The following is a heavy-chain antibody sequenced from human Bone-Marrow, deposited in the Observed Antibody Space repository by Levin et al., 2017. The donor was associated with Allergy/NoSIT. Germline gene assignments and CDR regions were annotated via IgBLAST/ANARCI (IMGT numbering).Heavy chain of an antibody. Sequence: SCAASGFTFTSHTMHWVRQAPGKGLEWVSSISGSSDYIYYTGSVKGRFTISRDNAKNSLFLQMNSLRTEDTAVYYCAREEYCTGGSCYHALGYWGQGTPVTVSS. CDR3: AREEYCTGGSCYHALGY. CDR2: ISGSSDYI. D-gene: IGHD2-15*01. J-gene: IGHJ4*02. CDR1: GFTFTSHT. V-gene: IGHV3-21*06.